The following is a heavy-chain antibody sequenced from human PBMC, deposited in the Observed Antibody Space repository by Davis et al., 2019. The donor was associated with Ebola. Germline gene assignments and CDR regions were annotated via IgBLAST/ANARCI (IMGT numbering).Heavy chain of an antibody. J-gene: IGHJ4*02. Sequence: GESLKISCAASGFTFSSYWMSWVRQAPGKGLEWVANIKRDESEKYYVDSVKGRFTISRDNAKNSLYLQMNSLRAEDTAVYYCARDQLWHSGFDYWGRGTLVTVSS. V-gene: IGHV3-7*03. CDR2: IKRDESEK. CDR3: ARDQLWHSGFDY. CDR1: GFTFSSYW. D-gene: IGHD2-21*01.